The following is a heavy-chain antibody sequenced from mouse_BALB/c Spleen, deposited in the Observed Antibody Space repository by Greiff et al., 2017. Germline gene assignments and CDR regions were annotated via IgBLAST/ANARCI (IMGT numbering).Heavy chain of an antibody. V-gene: IGHV1-77*01. CDR3: ANYYGSSYSAWFAY. Sequence: QVHVKQSGAELARPGASVKLSCKASGYTFTDYYINWVKQRTGQGLEWIGEIYPGSGNTYYNEKFKGKATLTADKSSSTAYMQLSSLTSEDSAVYFCANYYGSSYSAWFAYWGQGTLVTVSA. D-gene: IGHD1-1*01. CDR1: GYTFTDYY. CDR2: IYPGSGNT. J-gene: IGHJ3*01.